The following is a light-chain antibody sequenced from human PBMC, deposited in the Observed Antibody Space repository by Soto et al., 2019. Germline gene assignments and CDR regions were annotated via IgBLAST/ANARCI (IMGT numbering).Light chain of an antibody. V-gene: IGKV3-15*01. CDR2: SAS. Sequence: DIVMAQSPASLSVSPGEGATLSCRASQGIHTNLAWYQQKPGQAPRLLIYSASTRATGVAARFSGSGSGTEFILTITSLQSEDCATYYCQQYNNWPRAFGQGTKVEIK. J-gene: IGKJ1*01. CDR3: QQYNNWPRA. CDR1: QGIHTN.